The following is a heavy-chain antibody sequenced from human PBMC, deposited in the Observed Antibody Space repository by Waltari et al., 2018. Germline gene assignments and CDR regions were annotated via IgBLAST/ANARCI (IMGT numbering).Heavy chain of an antibody. J-gene: IGHJ3*02. V-gene: IGHV3-53*01. CDR1: GFTVSSNY. Sequence: EVQLVESGGGLIQPGGSLRLSCAASGFTVSSNYMSWVRQAPGKGLGWVSVIYSGGSTYYADSVKGRFTISRDNSKKTLYLQMNSLRAEDTAVYYCARDDSSGYFAFDIWGQGTMVTVSS. CDR3: ARDDSSGYFAFDI. D-gene: IGHD3-22*01. CDR2: IYSGGST.